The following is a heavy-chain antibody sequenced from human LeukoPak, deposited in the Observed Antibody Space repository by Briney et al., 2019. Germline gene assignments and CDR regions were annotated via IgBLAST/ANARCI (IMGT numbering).Heavy chain of an antibody. V-gene: IGHV3-74*01. CDR1: GFTFSNYW. Sequence: SGGSLRLSCVTSGFTFSNYWMHWVRQVPGKGLVWVSRIKGDGSSTRNADSVEGRFTISRDNSKNTLYLQMNSLRAEDTAVYYCAKDKMDEQWLVPRGWLYWGQGTLVTVSS. J-gene: IGHJ4*02. CDR3: AKDKMDEQWLVPRGWLY. D-gene: IGHD6-19*01. CDR2: IKGDGSST.